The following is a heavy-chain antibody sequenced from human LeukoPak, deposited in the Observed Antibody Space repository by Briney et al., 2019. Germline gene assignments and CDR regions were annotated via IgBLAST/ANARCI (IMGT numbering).Heavy chain of an antibody. V-gene: IGHV4-39*07. CDR1: GGSISSSSYY. Sequence: PSETLSLTCTVSGGSISSSSYYWGWIRQPPGKGLEWIGSIYYSGSTYYNPSLKSRVTISVDTSKNQFSLKLSSVTAADTAVYYCARGRESDWFDPWGQGTLVTVSS. CDR3: ARGRESDWFDP. CDR2: IYYSGST. J-gene: IGHJ5*02. D-gene: IGHD3-3*01.